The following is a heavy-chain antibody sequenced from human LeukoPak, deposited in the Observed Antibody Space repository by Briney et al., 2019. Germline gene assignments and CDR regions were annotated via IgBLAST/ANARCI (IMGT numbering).Heavy chain of an antibody. Sequence: KPSETLSLTCTVSGGSISSSSYYWGWIRQPPGKGLEWIGSIYYSGSTYYNPSLKSRVTISVDTSKNQFSLKLSSVTAADTAVYYCARRRYCSSTSCYQSEAFDIWGQGTMVTVSS. D-gene: IGHD2-2*01. CDR3: ARRRYCSSTSCYQSEAFDI. V-gene: IGHV4-39*01. CDR2: IYYSGST. CDR1: GGSISSSSYY. J-gene: IGHJ3*02.